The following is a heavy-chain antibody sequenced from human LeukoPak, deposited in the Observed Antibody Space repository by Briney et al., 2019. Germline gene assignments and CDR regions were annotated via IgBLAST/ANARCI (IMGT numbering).Heavy chain of an antibody. Sequence: ASVKVSCKASGGTFSSYAISWVRQAPGQGLEWMGGIIPIFGTANYAQKFQGRVTITTDESTSTAYMELSSLRSEDTAVYYCAWSSWSGYYDAFDIWGQGTLVTVSS. V-gene: IGHV1-69*05. CDR2: IIPIFGTA. D-gene: IGHD3-3*01. CDR3: AWSSWSGYYDAFDI. CDR1: GGTFSSYA. J-gene: IGHJ3*02.